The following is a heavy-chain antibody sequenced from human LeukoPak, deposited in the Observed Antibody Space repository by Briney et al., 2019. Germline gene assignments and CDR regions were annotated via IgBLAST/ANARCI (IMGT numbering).Heavy chain of an antibody. D-gene: IGHD3-3*01. J-gene: IGHJ6*02. CDR3: ARENYDLAGEDYYYYGMDV. V-gene: IGHV1-69*05. CDR2: IIPIFGTA. CDR1: GGTFSSYA. Sequence: GASVKVSCKASGGTFSSYAISWVRQAPGQGLEWMGGIIPIFGTANYAQKFQGRVTITTDESTSTAYMELSSLRSEDTAVYYCARENYDLAGEDYYYYGMDVWGQGTTVTVSS.